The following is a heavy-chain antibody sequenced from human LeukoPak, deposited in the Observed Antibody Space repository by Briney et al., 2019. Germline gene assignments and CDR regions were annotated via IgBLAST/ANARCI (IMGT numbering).Heavy chain of an antibody. CDR1: GYTFTGYY. CDR2: INPNSGGT. Sequence: ASVKVSCKASGYTFTGYYMHWVRQAPGQGLEWMGWINPNSGGTNYAQKFQGRVTMTRNTSISTAYMELSSLRSEDTAVYYCARVGVRGVAPSYYYYYYMDVWGKGTTVTISS. J-gene: IGHJ6*03. V-gene: IGHV1-2*02. D-gene: IGHD3-10*01. CDR3: ARVGVRGVAPSYYYYYYMDV.